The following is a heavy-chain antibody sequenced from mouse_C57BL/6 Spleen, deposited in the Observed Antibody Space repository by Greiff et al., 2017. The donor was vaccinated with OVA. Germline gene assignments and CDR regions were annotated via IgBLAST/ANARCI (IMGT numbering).Heavy chain of an antibody. D-gene: IGHD3-2*01. CDR2: IYPGDGDT. Sequence: QVQLQQSGPELVKPGASVKISCKASGYAFSSSWMNWVKQRPGKGLEWIGRIYPGDGDTNYNGKFKGKATLTADKSSSTAYMQLSSLTSEDSAVYFCQEGTARWDFDVWGTGTTVTVSS. J-gene: IGHJ1*03. V-gene: IGHV1-82*01. CDR1: GYAFSSSW. CDR3: QEGTARWDFDV.